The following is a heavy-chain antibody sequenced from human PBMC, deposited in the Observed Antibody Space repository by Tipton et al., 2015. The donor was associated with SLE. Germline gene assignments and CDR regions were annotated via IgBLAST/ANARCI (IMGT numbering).Heavy chain of an antibody. CDR1: GFTFSSYG. CDR3: AKGPYSSSWFPFDY. V-gene: IGHV3-30*02. Sequence: SGFTFSSYGMHWVRQAPGKGLEWVAFIRYDGSNKYYADSVKGRFTISRDNSKNTLYLQMNSLRAEDTAVYYCAKGPYSSSWFPFDYWGQGTLVTVSS. D-gene: IGHD6-13*01. CDR2: IRYDGSNK. J-gene: IGHJ4*02.